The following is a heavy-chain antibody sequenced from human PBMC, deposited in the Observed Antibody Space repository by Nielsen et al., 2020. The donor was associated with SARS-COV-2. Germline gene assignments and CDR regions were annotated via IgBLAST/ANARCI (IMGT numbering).Heavy chain of an antibody. CDR2: IYTSGST. D-gene: IGHD6-19*01. V-gene: IGHV4-61*10. J-gene: IGHJ6*02. CDR1: GDSVNSGSYY. Sequence: SETLSLTCTVSGDSVNSGSYYWSWIRQPAGKGLEWIGRIYTSGSTNYNPSLKSRVTISVDTSKNQFSLKLSSVTAADTAVYYCARDTSSGWPPYYYYGMDVWGQGTTVTVSS. CDR3: ARDTSSGWPPYYYYGMDV.